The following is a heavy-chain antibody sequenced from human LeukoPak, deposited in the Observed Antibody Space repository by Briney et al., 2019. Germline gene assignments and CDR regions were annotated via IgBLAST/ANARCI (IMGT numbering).Heavy chain of an antibody. J-gene: IGHJ4*02. V-gene: IGHV1-69*05. CDR3: ASGYSYAALDY. CDR1: GGTFSSYA. CDR2: IIPIFGTA. D-gene: IGHD5-18*01. Sequence: SVKVSCKASGGTFSSYAISWVRQAPGQRLEWMGRIIPIFGTANYPQKFQGRVTITTDESTSTAYMELSSLRSEDTALYYCASGYSYAALDYWGQGTLVTVSS.